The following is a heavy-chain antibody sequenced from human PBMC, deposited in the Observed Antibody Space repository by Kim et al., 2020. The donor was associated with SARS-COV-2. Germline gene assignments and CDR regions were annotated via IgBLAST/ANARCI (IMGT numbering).Heavy chain of an antibody. J-gene: IGHJ4*02. CDR1: GYSFSIYG. V-gene: IGHV1-3*01. D-gene: IGHD6-19*01. CDR3: GRSGSAWSVDY. CDR2: INAGDGNT. Sequence: ASVKVSCKAAGYSFSIYGIQWVRQAPGQGLEWMGWINAGDGNTKDSRRFQDTVTLTTDTSTRTVYMELSSLKYEDTAVYYCGRSGSAWSVDYWDQGTVVT.